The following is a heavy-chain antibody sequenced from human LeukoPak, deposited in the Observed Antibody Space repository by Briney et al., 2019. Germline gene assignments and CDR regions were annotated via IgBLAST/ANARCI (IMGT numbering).Heavy chain of an antibody. Sequence: GASVKVSCKASGYTFTSYGISWVRQAPGQGLEWMGGIIPIFGTANYAQKFQGRVTITADESTSTAYMELSSLRSEDTAVYYCASTTYCSSTSCYYFDYWGQGTLVTVSS. D-gene: IGHD2-2*01. CDR3: ASTTYCSSTSCYYFDY. J-gene: IGHJ4*02. CDR1: GYTFTSYG. CDR2: IIPIFGTA. V-gene: IGHV1-69*13.